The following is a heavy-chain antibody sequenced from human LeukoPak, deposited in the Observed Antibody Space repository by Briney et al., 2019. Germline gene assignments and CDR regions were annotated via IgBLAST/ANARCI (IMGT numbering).Heavy chain of an antibody. CDR3: AAVDCSGGSCYSPAFDY. Sequence: ASVKVSCKASGFTFTSSAMQWVRQARGQRLEWIGWIVVGSGNTNYAQKFQERVTITRDMSTSTAYMELSSLRSEDTAVYYCAAVDCSGGSCYSPAFDYWGQGTLVTVSS. CDR2: IVVGSGNT. D-gene: IGHD2-15*01. V-gene: IGHV1-58*02. CDR1: GFTFTSSA. J-gene: IGHJ4*02.